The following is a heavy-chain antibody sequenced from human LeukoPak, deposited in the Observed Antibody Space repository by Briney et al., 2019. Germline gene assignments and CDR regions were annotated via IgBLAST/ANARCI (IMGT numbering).Heavy chain of an antibody. D-gene: IGHD2-2*01. CDR2: TYYRAKCYN. J-gene: IGHJ2*01. CDR3: ARDYCSSTSCHWYFDL. V-gene: IGHV6-1*01. Sequence: SETLSLTSANSGDSVSGNIVACNWIRQSPSGCLESLGRTYYRAKCYNDYAAAVKSRITTNRDKYKNHFFQQLKYVPTEDTAVYYCARDYCSSTSCHWYFDLWGRGPLVTVSS. CDR1: GDSVSGNIVA.